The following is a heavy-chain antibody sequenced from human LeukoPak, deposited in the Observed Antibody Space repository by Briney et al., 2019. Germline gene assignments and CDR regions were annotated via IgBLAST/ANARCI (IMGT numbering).Heavy chain of an antibody. V-gene: IGHV4-34*01. Sequence: PSETLSLTCAVYGGSFSGYYWSWIRQPPGKGLEWIGEINHSGSINYNPSLKSRVTISVDTSKNQFSLKLSSVTAADTAVYYCARKFRRRKLNWFDPWGQGTLVTVSS. CDR2: INHSGSI. CDR3: ARKFRRRKLNWFDP. CDR1: GGSFSGYY. J-gene: IGHJ5*02.